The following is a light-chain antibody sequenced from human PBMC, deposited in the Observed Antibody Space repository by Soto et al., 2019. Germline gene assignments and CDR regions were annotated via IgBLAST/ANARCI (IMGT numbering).Light chain of an antibody. J-gene: IGKJ1*01. Sequence: EIVLTQSPGTLSLSPGERATLSCRTNQSVSSSYLAWYQQKPGQAPRLLIYGASSRATGIPDRFSGSGSGTDFTLTISRLEPEDFAVYYCQQYNNWPPWTFGQGTKVDIK. CDR3: QQYNNWPPWT. CDR1: QSVSSSY. V-gene: IGKV3-20*01. CDR2: GAS.